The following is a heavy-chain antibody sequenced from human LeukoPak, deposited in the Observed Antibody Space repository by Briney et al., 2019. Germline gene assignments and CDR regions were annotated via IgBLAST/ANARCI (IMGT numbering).Heavy chain of an antibody. J-gene: IGHJ5*02. CDR3: ARGLPYSRGNWFDP. CDR2: INHSGST. CDR1: GGSFSGYY. Sequence: SETLSHTCAVYGGSFSGYYWSWIRQPPGKGLEWIGEINHSGSTNYNPSLKSRVTISVDTSKNQFSPKLSSVTAADTAVYYCARGLPYSRGNWFDPWGQGTLVTVSS. V-gene: IGHV4-34*01. D-gene: IGHD2-15*01.